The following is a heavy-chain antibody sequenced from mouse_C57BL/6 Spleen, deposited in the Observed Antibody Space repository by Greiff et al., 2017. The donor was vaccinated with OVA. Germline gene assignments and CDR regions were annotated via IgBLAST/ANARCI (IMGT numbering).Heavy chain of an antibody. Sequence: QVQLQQPGAELVKPGASVKMSCKASGYTFTSYWITWVKQRPGQGLEWIGDIYPGSGSTNYNEKFKSKATLTVDTSSSTAYMQLSSLTSEDSALYYCARQYYGSRLYWYFDVWGTGTTVTVSS. J-gene: IGHJ1*03. CDR3: ARQYYGSRLYWYFDV. D-gene: IGHD1-1*01. CDR2: IYPGSGST. CDR1: GYTFTSYW. V-gene: IGHV1-55*01.